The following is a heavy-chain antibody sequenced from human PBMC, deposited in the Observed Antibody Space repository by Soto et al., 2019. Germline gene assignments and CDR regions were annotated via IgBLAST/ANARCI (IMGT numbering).Heavy chain of an antibody. Sequence: QITLKESGPTLVEPTQTLTLTCTFSGFSLNTNGVGVGWVRQPPGKALEWLALIYWDDDKRYNPSLNSRLTITQDTSKHRVVRTMRNMDPVDTGTYYCAHRPSRGWFDPWGQGTLVTVSS. CDR2: IYWDDDK. CDR1: GFSLNTNGVG. J-gene: IGHJ5*02. V-gene: IGHV2-5*02. D-gene: IGHD1-26*01. CDR3: AHRPSRGWFDP.